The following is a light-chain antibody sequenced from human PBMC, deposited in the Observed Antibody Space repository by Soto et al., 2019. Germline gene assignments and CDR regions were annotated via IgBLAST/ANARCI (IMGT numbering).Light chain of an antibody. Sequence: IMLSQSPGAVSLSHGERAPLSWWASQSVGSNYLAWYQQKPGQAPRILIFGASSRATSIPDRFSGSGSGTDFTLTISRLEPEDFAVYYCQQYGSSSWTFGQGTK. J-gene: IGKJ1*01. CDR1: QSVGSNY. CDR2: GAS. CDR3: QQYGSSSWT. V-gene: IGKV3-20*01.